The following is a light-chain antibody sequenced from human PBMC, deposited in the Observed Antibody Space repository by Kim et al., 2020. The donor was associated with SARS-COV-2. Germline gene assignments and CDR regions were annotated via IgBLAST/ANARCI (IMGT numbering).Light chain of an antibody. CDR3: SSRDTSGNDVI. V-gene: IGLV3-19*01. CDR2: GKS. Sequence: ALGQTVRLTCQGDSLRRFYASWYWQKPGQAPVLVTFGKSERHTGTPDRFSGSSSGDTASLTITGAQAEDEADYVCSSRDTSGNDVIFGGGTQLTVL. J-gene: IGLJ2*01. CDR1: SLRRFY.